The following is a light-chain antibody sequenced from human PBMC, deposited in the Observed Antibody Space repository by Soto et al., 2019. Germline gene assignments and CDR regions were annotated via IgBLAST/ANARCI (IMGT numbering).Light chain of an antibody. CDR3: QQYNNWPPKT. J-gene: IGKJ1*01. CDR2: GAF. V-gene: IGKV3D-15*01. Sequence: EIVLTESPATLSLAPGERATLSCRASPSVPNYLAWYQQKPGQAPRLLIYGAFNRATGIPARFSGSGSGTEFTLTISSLQSEDFAVYYCQQYNNWPPKTFGQGTKVDIK. CDR1: PSVPNY.